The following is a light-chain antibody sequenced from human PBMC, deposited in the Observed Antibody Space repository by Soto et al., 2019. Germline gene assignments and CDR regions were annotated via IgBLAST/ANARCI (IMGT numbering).Light chain of an antibody. CDR2: DAS. J-gene: IGKJ2*01. V-gene: IGKV3-11*01. Sequence: EIGLTQSPATLSLSPGERATLSCRASQSVSSYLAWYQQKPGQAPGLLIYDASNRATGIPARFSGSGSGTDFTLTISSLEPEDFAVYYCQQRSNWRYTFGQG. CDR3: QQRSNWRYT. CDR1: QSVSSY.